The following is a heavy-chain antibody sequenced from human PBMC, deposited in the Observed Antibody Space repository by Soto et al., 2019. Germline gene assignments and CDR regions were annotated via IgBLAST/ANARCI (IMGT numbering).Heavy chain of an antibody. CDR1: GGSFSGYY. V-gene: IGHV4-34*01. CDR2: INHSGST. D-gene: IGHD6-13*01. CDR3: ARGDSKGYQQLTPGDWVERQRKWLDP. J-gene: IGHJ5*02. Sequence: QVQLQQWGAGLLKPSETLSLTCAVYGGSFSGYYWSWIRQPPGKGLEWIGEINHSGSTNYNPSLKGGVTLSVDRAKNRFSVKLGSVTAAETAVYYCARGDSKGYQQLTPGDWVERQRKWLDPWGQGTLVTVTS.